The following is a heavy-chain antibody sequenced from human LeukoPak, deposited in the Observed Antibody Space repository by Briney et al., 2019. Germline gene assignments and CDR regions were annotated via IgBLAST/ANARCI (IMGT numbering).Heavy chain of an antibody. J-gene: IGHJ4*02. CDR3: ARGIRYDFWSGYYPLDF. CDR2: ISHDGSKR. Sequence: GGSLRLSCAATGFTFSNYIMHWVRQASGKGLEWVALISHDGSKRFFADSVRGRFTISRDNSNNTLYLQMDSLRAEDTAVFYCARGIRYDFWSGYYPLDFWGRGTLVTVSS. D-gene: IGHD3-3*01. V-gene: IGHV3-30*04. CDR1: GFTFSNYI.